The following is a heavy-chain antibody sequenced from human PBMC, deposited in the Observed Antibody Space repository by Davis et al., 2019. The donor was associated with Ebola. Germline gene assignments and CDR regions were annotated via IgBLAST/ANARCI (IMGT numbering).Heavy chain of an antibody. CDR3: ARDRFGDSDY. Sequence: SVPVPRLASVYTFINYGTNCVRHPPGQALVWMGWISAYNGNTKYAQKLQGRVTMTTDTSTSTAYMEVRSLRSDDTAVYYCARDRFGDSDYWGQGTLVTVSS. D-gene: IGHD4-17*01. J-gene: IGHJ4*02. CDR1: VYTFINYG. V-gene: IGHV1-18*04. CDR2: ISAYNGNT.